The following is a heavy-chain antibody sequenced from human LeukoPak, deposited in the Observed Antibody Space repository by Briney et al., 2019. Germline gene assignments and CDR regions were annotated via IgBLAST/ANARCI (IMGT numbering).Heavy chain of an antibody. CDR2: IYSGGSI. CDR3: ARGGSWCDFDF. V-gene: IGHV3-66*01. Sequence: GGSLRLSCVASGFTVSSNYMSWVRQAPGKGLEWVSVIYSGGSIDYADSVKGRFTIPRDNSQNTVYLQMNSLRAEDTAVYYCARGGSWCDFDFWGQGTLVTVSS. J-gene: IGHJ4*02. D-gene: IGHD1-26*01. CDR1: GFTVSSNY.